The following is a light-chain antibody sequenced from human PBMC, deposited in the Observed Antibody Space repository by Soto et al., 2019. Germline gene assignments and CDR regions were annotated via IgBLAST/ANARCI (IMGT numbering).Light chain of an antibody. CDR3: LKYGRSPGWT. Sequence: EIVLTQSPGTLSLSPGERATLSCRASQSVSSDFLAWYQQKPGQAPRLLIYAASSRASDIPDRFSGSGSETEFTLTISRLEPEDFAVYYCLKYGRSPGWTFGQGTKVEIK. J-gene: IGKJ1*01. CDR2: AAS. V-gene: IGKV3-20*01. CDR1: QSVSSDF.